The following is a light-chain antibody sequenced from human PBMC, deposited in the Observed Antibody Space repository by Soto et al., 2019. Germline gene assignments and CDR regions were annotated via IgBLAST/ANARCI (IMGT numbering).Light chain of an antibody. J-gene: IGKJ4*01. V-gene: IGKV1-39*01. CDR1: QSISSY. CDR3: QQSYSTPLT. Sequence: DIQMTQSPSSLSASVGDRVTITCRASQSISSYLNWYQQKPVKAPKLLIYAASSLQSGVPSRFSGSGSGTDFTLTISSLQPEDFATYSCQQSYSTPLTFGGGTKVEIK. CDR2: AAS.